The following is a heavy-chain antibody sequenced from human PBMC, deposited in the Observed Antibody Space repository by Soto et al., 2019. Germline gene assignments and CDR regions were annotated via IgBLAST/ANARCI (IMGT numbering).Heavy chain of an antibody. CDR1: GGSISSNTYY. CDR3: ARSRPPYSSAYHFDY. CDR2: IFYSGST. D-gene: IGHD3-22*01. J-gene: IGHJ4*02. Sequence: SETLSLTCTVSGGSISSNTYYWGWIRQPPGKGLEWLGNIFYSGSTYYSPSLMSRVTMSVDTSKNQFSLTLSSATAADTAAYYCARSRPPYSSAYHFDYWGQGTLVTVSS. V-gene: IGHV4-39*01.